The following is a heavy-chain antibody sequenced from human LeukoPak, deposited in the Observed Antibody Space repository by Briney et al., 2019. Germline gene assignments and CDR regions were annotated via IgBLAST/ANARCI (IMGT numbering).Heavy chain of an antibody. J-gene: IGHJ4*02. CDR1: GYTFTGYY. CDR3: ARDSRVTNGDY. CDR2: VNPNNGDT. D-gene: IGHD3-10*01. V-gene: IGHV1-2*02. Sequence: GASVKVSCKASGYTFTGYYMHWVRQAPGQGLEWVALVNPNNGDTKYAQKFQGRVTMTRDTSVNTAFMELSRLRSDDTAVYYCARDSRVTNGDYWGQGTLVTVSS.